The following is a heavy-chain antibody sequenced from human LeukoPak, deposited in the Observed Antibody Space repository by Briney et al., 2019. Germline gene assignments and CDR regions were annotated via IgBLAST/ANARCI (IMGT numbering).Heavy chain of an antibody. D-gene: IGHD5-12*01. CDR1: GFTFSDYY. J-gene: IGHJ6*03. CDR3: ARDVRYSGYDYYYYYYMDV. V-gene: IGHV3-11*01. Sequence: GGSLRLSCAAPGFTFSDYYMSWIRQAPGKGLEWVSYISSSGSTIYYADSVKGRFTISRDNAKNSLYLQMNSLRAEDTAVYYCARDVRYSGYDYYYYYYMDVWGKGTTVTVSS. CDR2: ISSSGSTI.